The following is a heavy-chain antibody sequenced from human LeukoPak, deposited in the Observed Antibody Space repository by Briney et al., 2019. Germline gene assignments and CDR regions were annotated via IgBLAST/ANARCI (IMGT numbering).Heavy chain of an antibody. CDR3: AKDLWDGPQGDY. V-gene: IGHV3-30*02. D-gene: IGHD3-16*01. Sequence: SGGSLRLSCAASGFTFSSYGMHWVRQAPGKGLDCVAFIRYDGSNKYYADSVKGRFTISRDNSKNTLYLQMNSLRAEDTAVYYCAKDLWDGPQGDYWGQGTLVTVSS. J-gene: IGHJ4*02. CDR2: IRYDGSNK. CDR1: GFTFSSYG.